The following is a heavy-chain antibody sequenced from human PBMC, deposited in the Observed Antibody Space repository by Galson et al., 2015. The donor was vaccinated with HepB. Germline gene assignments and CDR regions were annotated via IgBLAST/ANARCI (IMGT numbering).Heavy chain of an antibody. J-gene: IGHJ4*02. CDR3: AKGRSGSYEFLFDD. Sequence: SLRLSCAASGITFSNYGMSWVRLAPGKGLEWVSAISGGGRSTYYADSVKGRFTISRDNSKNTLHLQMNSLRAEDTAVYYCAKGRSGSYEFLFDDWGQGTLVTVSS. CDR1: GITFSNYG. CDR2: ISGGGRST. V-gene: IGHV3-23*01. D-gene: IGHD1-26*01.